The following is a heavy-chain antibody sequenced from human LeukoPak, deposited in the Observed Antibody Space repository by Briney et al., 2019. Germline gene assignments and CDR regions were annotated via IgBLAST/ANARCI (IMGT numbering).Heavy chain of an antibody. CDR2: ISAYNGNT. V-gene: IGHV1-18*01. D-gene: IGHD3-16*01. J-gene: IGHJ6*02. Sequence: ASVKVSCTASGYTFTSYGISWVRQAPGQGLEWMGWISAYNGNTNYAQKLQGRVTMTTDTSTSTAYMELRSLRSDDTAVYYCARDYGSLDYYYYYGMDVWGQGTTVTVSS. CDR1: GYTFTSYG. CDR3: ARDYGSLDYYYYYGMDV.